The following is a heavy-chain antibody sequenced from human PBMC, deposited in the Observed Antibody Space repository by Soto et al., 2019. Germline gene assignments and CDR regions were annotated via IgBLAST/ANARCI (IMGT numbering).Heavy chain of an antibody. V-gene: IGHV3-53*01. CDR2: IYTGGGT. CDR3: GSLNVGNWFDP. CDR1: GFTVSSNY. Sequence: PGGSLRLSCAASGFTVSSNYMSWVRQAPGKGLEWVSAIYTGGGTYYADSVKGRFTISRDNSKNTMYLQMNSLRAEDTAVYYCGSLNVGNWFDPWGQGTLVTVSS. J-gene: IGHJ5*02.